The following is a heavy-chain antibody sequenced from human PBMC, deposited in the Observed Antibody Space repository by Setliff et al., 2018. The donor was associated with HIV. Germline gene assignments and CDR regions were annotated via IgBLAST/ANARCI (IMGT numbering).Heavy chain of an antibody. Sequence: GESLKISCRGSGYTFTNYWIGWVRQMPGRGLEWMGIIYPGDSDTRYSPSFEGQVTMSADKSINTAYLQWNSLKASDTAMYYCARVVNDFVVRGFVYYMDVWGKGTTVTVSS. CDR1: GYTFTNYW. J-gene: IGHJ6*03. CDR3: ARVVNDFVVRGFVYYMDV. CDR2: IYPGDSDT. D-gene: IGHD3-10*01. V-gene: IGHV5-51*01.